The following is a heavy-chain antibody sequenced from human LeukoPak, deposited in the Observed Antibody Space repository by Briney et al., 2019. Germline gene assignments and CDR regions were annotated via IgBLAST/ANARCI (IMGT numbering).Heavy chain of an antibody. V-gene: IGHV3-33*01. Sequence: GGALRLSCAAPGFTFSSYVMHWVRQAPGKGLEGVAVIWYDGSNKYYADAVGGRFTISRDNSKNTLYLQMNSLRAEDTAVYYCARDEQTTFPYYYYMDVWGKGTTVTVSS. CDR1: GFTFSSYV. CDR3: ARDEQTTFPYYYYMDV. D-gene: IGHD1-7*01. CDR2: IWYDGSNK. J-gene: IGHJ6*03.